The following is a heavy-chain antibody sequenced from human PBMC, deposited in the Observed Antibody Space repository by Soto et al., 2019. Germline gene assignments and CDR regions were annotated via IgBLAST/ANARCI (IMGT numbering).Heavy chain of an antibody. V-gene: IGHV4-31*03. CDR2: IYDSESA. CDR1: GESISSGGYY. D-gene: IGHD6-6*01. CDR3: ARASSSSSAADY. Sequence: QVQLQESGPGLVKALQTLSLICSVSGESISSGGYYWSWIRHHPGKGLEWIGYIYDSESAYYNPSLKSRVTISMDTSKNHFAMKLSSVTAADTAVYYCARASSSSSAADYWGQGTLITVSS. J-gene: IGHJ4*02.